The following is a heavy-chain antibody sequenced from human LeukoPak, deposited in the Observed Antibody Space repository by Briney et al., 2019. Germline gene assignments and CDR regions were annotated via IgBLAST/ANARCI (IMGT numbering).Heavy chain of an antibody. J-gene: IGHJ4*02. V-gene: IGHV4-39*02. Sequence: TSETLSLTCIVSGGSISSSTYYWGWIRQPPGKGLEWIGSINYSGSTYYNPSLKSRVTISVDMSQNHFSLKLSSVTAADTAVYYCARLSKYDSSGYYIDHWGQGTLVTVSS. CDR3: ARLSKYDSSGYYIDH. CDR2: INYSGST. CDR1: GGSISSSTYY. D-gene: IGHD3-22*01.